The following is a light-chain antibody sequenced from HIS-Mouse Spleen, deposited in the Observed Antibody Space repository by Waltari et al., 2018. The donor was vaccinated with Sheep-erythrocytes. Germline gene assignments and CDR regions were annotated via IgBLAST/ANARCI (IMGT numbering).Light chain of an antibody. V-gene: IGKV3-20*01. J-gene: IGKJ1*01. CDR2: GAS. CDR1: QSVSSSY. Sequence: EIVLTQSPGTLSLSPGERATLSCRASQSVSSSYLAWYQQKPGQPPRLLIYGASSRATGIPDRFSGSGSGTDFTLTISRLEPEDCAVYYCQQYGSSPWPFGQGTKVEIK. CDR3: QQYGSSPWP.